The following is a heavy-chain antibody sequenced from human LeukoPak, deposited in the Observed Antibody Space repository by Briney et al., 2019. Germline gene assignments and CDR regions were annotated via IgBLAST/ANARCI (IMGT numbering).Heavy chain of an antibody. CDR3: VRSSSSIFDY. D-gene: IGHD6-6*01. CDR2: IYYSGST. J-gene: IGHJ4*02. CDR1: GGSISSSSYY. V-gene: IGHV4-39*07. Sequence: PSETLSLTCTVSGGSISSSSYYWGWIRQPPGKGLEWIGSIYYSGSTYYNPSLKSRVSRSVDTSKNQFSLKLSSVTAADTAVYYCVRSSSSIFDYWGQGTLVTVSP.